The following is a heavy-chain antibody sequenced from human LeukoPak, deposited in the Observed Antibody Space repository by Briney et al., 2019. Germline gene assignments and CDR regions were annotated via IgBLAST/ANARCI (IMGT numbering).Heavy chain of an antibody. Sequence: ASVKVSFKASGYTFTSYGISWVRQAPGQGLEWMGWISAYNGDTNYAQNLQGRLTMTTDTSTSTAYMELRRLRSDDTAVYYCAKDGTLGATASDYWGQGTPVTVSS. V-gene: IGHV1-18*01. CDR3: AKDGTLGATASDY. J-gene: IGHJ4*02. D-gene: IGHD1-26*01. CDR2: ISAYNGDT. CDR1: GYTFTSYG.